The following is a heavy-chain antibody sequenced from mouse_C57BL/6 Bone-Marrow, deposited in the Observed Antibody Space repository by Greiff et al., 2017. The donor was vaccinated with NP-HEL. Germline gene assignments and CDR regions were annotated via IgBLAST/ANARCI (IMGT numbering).Heavy chain of an antibody. CDR3: AREHYYGSSFAWFAY. J-gene: IGHJ3*01. V-gene: IGHV1-54*01. Sequence: QVHVKQSGAELVRPGTSVKVSCKASGYAFTNYLIEWVKQRPGQGLEWIGVINPGSGGTNYNEKFKGKATLTADKSSSTAYMQLSSLTSEDSAVYFCAREHYYGSSFAWFAYWGQGTLVTVSA. CDR1: GYAFTNYL. D-gene: IGHD1-1*01. CDR2: INPGSGGT.